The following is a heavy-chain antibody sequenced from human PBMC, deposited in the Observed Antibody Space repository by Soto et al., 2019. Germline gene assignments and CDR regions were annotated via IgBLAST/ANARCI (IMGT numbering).Heavy chain of an antibody. J-gene: IGHJ3*02. D-gene: IGHD6-13*01. CDR3: ASTRSSSRAGDAFDI. CDR2: ISWDGGST. CDR1: VFTFDDYT. V-gene: IGHV3-43*01. Sequence: GGSLRLSCAASVFTFDDYTMHWVRQAPGKGLEWVSLISWDGGSTYYADSVKGRFTISRDNSKNSLYLQMNSLRTEDTALYYCASTRSSSRAGDAFDIWGQGTMVTVSS.